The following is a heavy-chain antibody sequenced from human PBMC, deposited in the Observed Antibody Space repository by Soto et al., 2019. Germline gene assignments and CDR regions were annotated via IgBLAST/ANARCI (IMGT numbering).Heavy chain of an antibody. CDR3: ARRETVSYQLVVRHYYYYYMDV. V-gene: IGHV3-23*01. J-gene: IGHJ6*03. CDR2: ISGSGRIT. CDR1: GFTFSSYA. Sequence: GGSLRLSCAASGFTFSSYAMSWVRQAPGKGLEWVSVISGSGRITDYADSVKGRFTISRDNSKNTLYLQMHSLRAEDTAVYYCARRETVSYQLVVRHYYYYYMDVWGKGTTVTVSS. D-gene: IGHD2-2*01.